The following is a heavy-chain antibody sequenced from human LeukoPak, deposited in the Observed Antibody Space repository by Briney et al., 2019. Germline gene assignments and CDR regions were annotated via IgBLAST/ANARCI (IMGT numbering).Heavy chain of an antibody. J-gene: IGHJ5*02. V-gene: IGHV3-23*03. CDR1: GFTFNNYL. CDR3: AKECDYSPGHKFDL. CDR2: LFTGGAGA. D-gene: IGHD3-10*01. Sequence: GGSLRLSCTASGFTFNNYLMSWVRQAPGKGPEWVSVLFTGGAGALYADSVRGRFPISGDTSKTTLYLQMNGLRAEDTAVYYCAKECDYSPGHKFDLWGRGTLVTVSS.